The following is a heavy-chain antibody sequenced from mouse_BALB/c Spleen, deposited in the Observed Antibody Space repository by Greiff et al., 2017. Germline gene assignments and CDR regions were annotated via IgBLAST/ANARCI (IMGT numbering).Heavy chain of an antibody. CDR1: GFTFSSYG. CDR2: INSNGGST. J-gene: IGHJ2*01. CDR3: ARGQVRRVGYFDY. Sequence: EVQLVESGGGLVKPGGSLKLSCAASGFTFSSYGMSWVRQTPDKRLELVATINSNGGSTYYPDSVKGRFTISRDNAKNTLYLQMSSLKSEDTAMYYCARGQVRRVGYFDYWGQGTTLTVSS. V-gene: IGHV5-6-3*01. D-gene: IGHD2-14*01.